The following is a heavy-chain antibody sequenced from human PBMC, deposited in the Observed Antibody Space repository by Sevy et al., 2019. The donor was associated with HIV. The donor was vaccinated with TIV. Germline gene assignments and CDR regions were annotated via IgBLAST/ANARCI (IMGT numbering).Heavy chain of an antibody. CDR3: ATTKDYYDSSGYPFDD. CDR2: FDPEVDET. D-gene: IGHD3-22*01. Sequence: VSVKVSCKVSGDTLNVLSMHWVRQAPGKGLEWMATFDPEVDETFYAQKFQGRVTLTEDTSTGTAYLGLSSLRSEDTALYFCATTKDYYDSSGYPFDDWGQGTLVTVSS. J-gene: IGHJ4*02. CDR1: GDTLNVLS. V-gene: IGHV1-24*01.